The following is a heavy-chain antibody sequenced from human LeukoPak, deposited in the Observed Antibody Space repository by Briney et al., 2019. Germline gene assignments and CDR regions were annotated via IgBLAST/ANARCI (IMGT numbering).Heavy chain of an antibody. CDR3: AKDVGYCGSTSCYFSY. J-gene: IGHJ4*03. V-gene: IGHV3-23*01. Sequence: GGSLRLSCAASGFTFNNYAMTWVRQAPGKGLEWVSTVSGSGGATYYAESVKGRFTISRDNSKNTLFLQMNSLRAEDTAVYYCAKDVGYCGSTSCYFSYWGQGTLVTVAS. CDR2: VSGSGGAT. CDR1: GFTFNNYA. D-gene: IGHD2-2*01.